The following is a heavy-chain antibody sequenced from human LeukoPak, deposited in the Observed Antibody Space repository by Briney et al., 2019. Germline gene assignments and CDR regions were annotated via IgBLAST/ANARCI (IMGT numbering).Heavy chain of an antibody. V-gene: IGHV3-66*01. J-gene: IGHJ6*02. CDR1: GFTVSSNY. CDR2: IYSGGST. Sequence: PGGSLRLSCAASGFTVSSNYMSWVRQAPGKGLEWVPVIYSGGSTYYADSVKGRFTISRDNSKNTLYLQMNSLRAEDTAVYYCARGSDDPHYYYYGMDVWGQGITVTVSS. CDR3: ARGSDDPHYYYYGMDV. D-gene: IGHD3-10*01.